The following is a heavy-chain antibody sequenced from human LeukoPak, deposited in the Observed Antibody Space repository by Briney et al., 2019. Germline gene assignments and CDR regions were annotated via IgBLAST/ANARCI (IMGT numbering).Heavy chain of an antibody. CDR1: GYTFTSYG. V-gene: IGHV1-18*01. D-gene: IGHD4-17*01. Sequence: GASVKVSCKASGYTFTSYGISWVRQAPGQGLEWMGWISAHNGNTNYAQKLQGRVTMTTDTSTSTVYMELRSLRSDDTAVYYCARTMTTVTTRWFDPWGQGTLVTVSS. J-gene: IGHJ5*02. CDR2: ISAHNGNT. CDR3: ARTMTTVTTRWFDP.